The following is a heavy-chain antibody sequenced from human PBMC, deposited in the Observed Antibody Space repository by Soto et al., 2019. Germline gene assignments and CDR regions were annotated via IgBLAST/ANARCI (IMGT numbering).Heavy chain of an antibody. CDR3: AKSITARPFDY. CDR1: RFTFSSYW. CDR2: ISCSGVNT. V-gene: IGHV3-23*01. D-gene: IGHD6-6*01. J-gene: IGHJ4*02. Sequence: GVTLRRSCAASRFTFSSYWMHWVRQAPGKGLFCVSAISCSGVNTXXAGSVKGXXTSSRDNSKKXRYLQXSRLRAEDTSVYYCAKSITARPFDYWGQGALVTVSS.